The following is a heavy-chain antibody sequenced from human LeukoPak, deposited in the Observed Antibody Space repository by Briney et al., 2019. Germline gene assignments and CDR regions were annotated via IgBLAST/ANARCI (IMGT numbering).Heavy chain of an antibody. CDR2: IWYDGSNK. D-gene: IGHD6-19*01. CDR3: ARDLGSSGWPEYFQH. Sequence: GGSLRLSCAASGFTFSSYGMHWVRQAPGKGLEWVAVIWYDGSNKYYADSVKGRFTISRDNSKNTLYLQMNSLRAEDTAVYYCARDLGSSGWPEYFQHWGQGTLVTVSS. J-gene: IGHJ1*01. V-gene: IGHV3-33*01. CDR1: GFTFSSYG.